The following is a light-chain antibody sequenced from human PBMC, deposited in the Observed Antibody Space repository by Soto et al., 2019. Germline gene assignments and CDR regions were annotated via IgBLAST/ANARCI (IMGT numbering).Light chain of an antibody. Sequence: DVQMTQSPSSLSASVGYRVTITCRPSQTITNYLTWYQQQSGKAPKLLIYATDTLQSGVPSRFSGSGSGTDYTLTISSLQHEDFATYYCQQSYNTPQTFGQGTKADIK. CDR1: QTITNY. J-gene: IGKJ1*01. CDR3: QQSYNTPQT. CDR2: ATD. V-gene: IGKV1-39*01.